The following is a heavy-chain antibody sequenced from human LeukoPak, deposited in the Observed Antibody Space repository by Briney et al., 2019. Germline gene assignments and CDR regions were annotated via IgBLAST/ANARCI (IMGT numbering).Heavy chain of an antibody. V-gene: IGHV4-4*07. CDR3: ARTHCGGGSCDTFDP. D-gene: IGHD2-21*01. CDR2: FYASGTT. Sequence: SETLSLTCNVFGVSISNYFWSWLRQPAGKGLEWIGRFYASGTTYYNPSLRSRVTLSMDTSKNHFSLKLTSVAAADTAVYYCARTHCGGGSCDTFDPWGQGTLVTVSS. J-gene: IGHJ5*02. CDR1: GVSISNYF.